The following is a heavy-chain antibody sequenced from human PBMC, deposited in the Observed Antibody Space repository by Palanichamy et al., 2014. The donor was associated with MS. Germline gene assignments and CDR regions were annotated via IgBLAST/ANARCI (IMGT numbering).Heavy chain of an antibody. J-gene: IGHJ4*02. V-gene: IGHV5-51*01. CDR2: IYPGDSKA. Sequence: EVQLVQSRAEVRKPGESLKISCKGSGYSFANYWIGWVRQVPGKGLEWIGIIYPGDSKATYSPSFQGQVTISADRSSSTANLQWSSLKASDTAMYYCARHQYTSGGYFDYWGQGTLVTVSS. CDR3: ARHQYTSGGYFDY. CDR1: GYSFANYW. D-gene: IGHD6-19*01.